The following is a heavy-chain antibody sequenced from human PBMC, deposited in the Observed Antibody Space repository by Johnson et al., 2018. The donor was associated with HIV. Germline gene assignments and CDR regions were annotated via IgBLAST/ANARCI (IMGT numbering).Heavy chain of an antibody. D-gene: IGHD3-10*01. CDR3: ARDSRIGTMVLLSDAFDI. J-gene: IGHJ3*02. CDR1: GFTFDDYG. CDR2: INWNGGST. Sequence: VHLVESGGGVVRPGGSLRLSCAASGFTFDDYGMSWVRQAPGKGLEWVSGINWNGGSTGYADSVTGRFTISRDNAKNSLYLQMNSLRAEDTALYYCARDSRIGTMVLLSDAFDIWGQGTVVTVSS. V-gene: IGHV3-20*04.